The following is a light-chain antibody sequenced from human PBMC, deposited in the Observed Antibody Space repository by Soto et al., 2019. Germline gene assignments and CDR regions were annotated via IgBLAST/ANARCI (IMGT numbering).Light chain of an antibody. J-gene: IGLJ2*01. Sequence: QSVLTQPHSVSGSPGQSVTISCTGTSSDVGSYDYVSWYQHHPGKAPKIMIYDVRKRPSGVPDRFSGSKSGNTASLTISGLQADDEADYFCSSYTGSYTLLFGGGTKLTVL. CDR1: SSDVGSYDY. V-gene: IGLV2-11*01. CDR3: SSYTGSYTLL. CDR2: DVR.